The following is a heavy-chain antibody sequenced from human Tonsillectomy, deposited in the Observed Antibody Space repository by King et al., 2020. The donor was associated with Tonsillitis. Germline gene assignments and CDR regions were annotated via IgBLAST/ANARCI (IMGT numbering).Heavy chain of an antibody. CDR1: GFSLSNAKMG. D-gene: IGHD1-20*01. J-gene: IGHJ6*02. Sequence: TLKESGPVLVKPTETLTLTCTVSGFSLSNAKMGVSWIRQPPGKALEWRAHIFSNDEKSYSTSLKSRVTISKDTSKSQVVLTMTIMDPVDTATYYCARTTRYNWNYDAMDVWGQGTTVTVSS. V-gene: IGHV2-26*01. CDR2: IFSNDEK. CDR3: ARTTRYNWNYDAMDV.